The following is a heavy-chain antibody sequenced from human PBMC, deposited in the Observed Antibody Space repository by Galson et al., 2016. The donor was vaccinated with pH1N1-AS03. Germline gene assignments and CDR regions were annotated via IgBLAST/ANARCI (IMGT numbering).Heavy chain of an antibody. Sequence: SLRLSCAASGFTFSSYWMSWVRQAPGKGLEWVANIKEDGSEKYYVDSVKGRFTISRDNGKNPLYLQMNSLRAEDTAVYFCAGAGIAASYFHYYSLDVWGNGATVTVSS. CDR2: IKEDGSEK. V-gene: IGHV3-7*04. CDR3: AGAGIAASYFHYYSLDV. J-gene: IGHJ6*03. CDR1: GFTFSSYW. D-gene: IGHD6-25*01.